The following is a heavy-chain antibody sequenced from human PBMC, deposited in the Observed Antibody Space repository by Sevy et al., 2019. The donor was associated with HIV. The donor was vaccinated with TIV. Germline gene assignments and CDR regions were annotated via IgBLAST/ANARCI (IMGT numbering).Heavy chain of an antibody. Sequence: GGSLRLSCEASGFTFNNFPIHWVRQAPGKGLEWVAVVSVDGGSKYYADSVRGRLTVSRDNSKNTVHLQLNSLRAEDTAVYYCVRERARSITFDIWGQGTLVTVSS. CDR3: VRERARSITFDI. J-gene: IGHJ3*02. CDR2: VSVDGGSK. D-gene: IGHD3-16*01. CDR1: GFTFNNFP. V-gene: IGHV3-30-3*01.